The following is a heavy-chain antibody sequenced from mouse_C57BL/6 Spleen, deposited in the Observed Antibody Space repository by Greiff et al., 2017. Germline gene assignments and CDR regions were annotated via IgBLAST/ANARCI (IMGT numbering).Heavy chain of an antibody. CDR2: IYPRSGNT. CDR1: GYTFTSYG. Sequence: VKLQESGAELARPGASVKLSCKASGYTFTSYGISWVKQRTGQGLEWIGEIYPRSGNTYYNEKFKGKATLTADKSSSTAYMELRSLTSEDSAVYFCARSPPYGSRYYAMDYWGQGTSVTVSS. J-gene: IGHJ4*01. CDR3: ARSPPYGSRYYAMDY. V-gene: IGHV1-81*01. D-gene: IGHD1-1*01.